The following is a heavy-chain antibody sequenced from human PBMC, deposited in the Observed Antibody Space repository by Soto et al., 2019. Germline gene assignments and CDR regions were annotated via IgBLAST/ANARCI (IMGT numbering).Heavy chain of an antibody. J-gene: IGHJ5*02. CDR3: ARSPQGDFWSGVGWFAP. CDR2: IYYSGST. Sequence: SETLSLTCTVSGGSISSYYWSWIRQPPGKGLEWIGYIYYSGSTNYNPSLKSRVTISVDTSKNQFSLKLSSVTAADTAVYYCARSPQGDFWSGVGWFAPWGRGTLVTVSS. V-gene: IGHV4-59*01. CDR1: GGSISSYY. D-gene: IGHD3-3*01.